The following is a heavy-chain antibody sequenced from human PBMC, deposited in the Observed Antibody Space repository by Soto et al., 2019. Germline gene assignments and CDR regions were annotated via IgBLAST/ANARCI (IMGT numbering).Heavy chain of an antibody. CDR3: ARGLSVTLFDN. J-gene: IGHJ4*02. Sequence: QVQLQESGPGLVKPSQTLSLTCTVSGGSISTGGYYWTWVRQHPGKGLEWIGYIYYSGSTYYNPSLKSRVTISVDTSKNQFSLKLSSVTAADTAVYYCARGLSVTLFDNWGQGTLVTVSS. CDR2: IYYSGST. CDR1: GGSISTGGYY. V-gene: IGHV4-31*03. D-gene: IGHD4-17*01.